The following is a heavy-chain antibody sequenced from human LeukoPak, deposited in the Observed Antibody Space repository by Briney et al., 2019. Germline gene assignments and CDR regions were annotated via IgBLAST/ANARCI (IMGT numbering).Heavy chain of an antibody. CDR3: ARVRKDYDSSGYYSLGFDY. Sequence: ASVKVSCKXSGYTFTSYYMHWVRQAPGQGLEWMGIINPSGGSTSYPQKFQGRVTMTRDTSTSTVYMELSSLRSEDTAVYYCARVRKDYDSSGYYSLGFDYWGQGTLVTVSS. J-gene: IGHJ4*02. CDR2: INPSGGST. D-gene: IGHD3-22*01. V-gene: IGHV1-46*01. CDR1: GYTFTSYY.